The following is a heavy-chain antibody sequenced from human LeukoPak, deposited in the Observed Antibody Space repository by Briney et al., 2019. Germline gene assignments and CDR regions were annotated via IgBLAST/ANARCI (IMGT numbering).Heavy chain of an antibody. Sequence: ASVKVSCKASGYTFTGYYMHWVRQAPGQGLEWMGWINPNSGGTNYAQKFQGRVTMTRDTSISTAYMELSRLRSDDTAVYYCARILAAVAGNRFDYWGQGTLVTVS. D-gene: IGHD6-19*01. V-gene: IGHV1-2*02. CDR1: GYTFTGYY. CDR2: INPNSGGT. J-gene: IGHJ4*02. CDR3: ARILAAVAGNRFDY.